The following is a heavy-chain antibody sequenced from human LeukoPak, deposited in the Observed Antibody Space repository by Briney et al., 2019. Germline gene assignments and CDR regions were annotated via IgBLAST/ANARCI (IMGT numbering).Heavy chain of an antibody. CDR2: MYSRGDT. J-gene: IGHJ5*02. Sequence: PGGSLRLSCAASGFTVSDNYMSWVRQAPGKGLEWVSVMYSRGDTYYANSVKGRFTFSRDISKNTLYLQMNGLRTEDTAMYYCARDAPQVPAAGVLASWGQGTRVIVSS. CDR3: ARDAPQVPAAGVLAS. D-gene: IGHD6-13*01. CDR1: GFTVSDNY. V-gene: IGHV3-53*01.